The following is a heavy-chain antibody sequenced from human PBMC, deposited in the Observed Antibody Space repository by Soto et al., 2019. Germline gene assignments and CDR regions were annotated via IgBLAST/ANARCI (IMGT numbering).Heavy chain of an antibody. V-gene: IGHV4-34*01. CDR3: ARGGRRGYYYYYGMDV. CDR1: GGSFSGYC. J-gene: IGHJ6*02. Sequence: SKSLTLTCTVCGGSFSGYCWRWLRQPPGKGLEWNGEINHSGSTNYNPSLKSRVTISVDTSKNQFSLKLSSVTAADTAVYYCARGGRRGYYYYYGMDVWGQGTTVT. CDR2: INHSGST. D-gene: IGHD1-26*01.